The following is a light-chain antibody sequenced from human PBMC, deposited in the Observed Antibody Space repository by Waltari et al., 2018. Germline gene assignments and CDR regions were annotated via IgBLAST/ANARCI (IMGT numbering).Light chain of an antibody. J-gene: IGKJ2*01. CDR2: DAS. Sequence: DIQMTQFPSSLSASVGDRVTIACHASQDITNYLNWYQQTIGRAPKLLIYDASNLETGVSSRFSGSGSGTNFTFVISSLQPEDIATYYCQQSDGLPRTFGQGTQVKIK. CDR3: QQSDGLPRT. V-gene: IGKV1-33*01. CDR1: QDITNY.